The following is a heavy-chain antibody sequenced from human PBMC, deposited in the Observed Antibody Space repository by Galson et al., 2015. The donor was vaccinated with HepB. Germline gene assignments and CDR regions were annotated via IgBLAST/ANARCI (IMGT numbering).Heavy chain of an antibody. V-gene: IGHV3-30*18. Sequence: SLRLSCAASGFTFSSYGMHWVRQAPGKGLEWVAVISYDGSNKYYADSVKGRFTISRDNSKNTLYLQMNSLRAEDTAVYYCAKEGDYYGMDVWGQGTTVTVSS. CDR2: ISYDGSNK. D-gene: IGHD1-26*01. CDR3: AKEGDYYGMDV. CDR1: GFTFSSYG. J-gene: IGHJ6*02.